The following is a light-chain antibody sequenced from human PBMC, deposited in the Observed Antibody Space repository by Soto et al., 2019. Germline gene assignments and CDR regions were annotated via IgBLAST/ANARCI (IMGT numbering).Light chain of an antibody. J-gene: IGKJ2*01. CDR2: AAS. Sequence: DIQMTQSPSSLSASVGDRVTMTCRASQSITTHVNWYQQKPGKAPKLLIYAASILQSGVPSRFSGSGSGTEFTLSISSLRPEDFATYYCQQSFSTPTPPTFGQGTKVDIK. CDR3: QQSFSTPTPPT. CDR1: QSITTH. V-gene: IGKV1-39*01.